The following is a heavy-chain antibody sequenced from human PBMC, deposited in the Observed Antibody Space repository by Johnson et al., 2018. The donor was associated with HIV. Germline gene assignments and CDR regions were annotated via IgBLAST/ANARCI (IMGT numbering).Heavy chain of an antibody. Sequence: QLVESGGGVVQPGGSLRLSCAASGFTFSSYDMHWVRQAPGKGMDWVAFISYDGTDKYYADSVKGRFNISRDNSKNALYLQMNSLRSEDTAVYYCAKPPSMGADAFDIWGQGTMVTVSS. J-gene: IGHJ3*02. CDR1: GFTFSSYD. V-gene: IGHV3-30*02. CDR2: ISYDGTDK. CDR3: AKPPSMGADAFDI. D-gene: IGHD3-16*01.